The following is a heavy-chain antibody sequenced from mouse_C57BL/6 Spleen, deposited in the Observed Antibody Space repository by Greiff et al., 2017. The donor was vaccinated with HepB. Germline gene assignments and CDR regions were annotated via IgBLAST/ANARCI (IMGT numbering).Heavy chain of an antibody. J-gene: IGHJ1*03. Sequence: VQLKQPGAELVKPGASVKLSCKASGYTFTSYWMHWVKQRPGQGLEWIGMIHPNSGSTNYNEKFKSKATLTVDKSSSTAYMQLSSLTSEDSAVYYCARPTSYGSSYDWYFDVWGTGTTVTVSS. V-gene: IGHV1-64*01. D-gene: IGHD1-1*01. CDR1: GYTFTSYW. CDR2: IHPNSGST. CDR3: ARPTSYGSSYDWYFDV.